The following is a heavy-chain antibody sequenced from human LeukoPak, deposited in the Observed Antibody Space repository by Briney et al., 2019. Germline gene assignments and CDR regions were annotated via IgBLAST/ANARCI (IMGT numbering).Heavy chain of an antibody. D-gene: IGHD3-10*01. CDR2: IYYSGST. CDR3: ARASWGSGSLYFDY. V-gene: IGHV4-59*01. Sequence: SETLSLTCTVSGGSISNYYWSWIRQSPVKGLEWIGFIYYSGSTNYNPSLKSRVTISVDTSKNQFSLKLSSVTAADTAVYYCARASWGSGSLYFDYWGQGTLVTVSS. J-gene: IGHJ4*02. CDR1: GGSISNYY.